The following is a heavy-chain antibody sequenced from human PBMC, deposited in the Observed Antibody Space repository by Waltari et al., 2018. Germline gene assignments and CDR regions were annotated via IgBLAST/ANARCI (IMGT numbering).Heavy chain of an antibody. Sequence: QVQLVQSGAEVKKPGASVKVSCKVSGYTLTQSSMHWVRQAPGKGLEWMGGFDPEDGETIYAQKFQGRVTMTEDTSTDTAYMELSSLRSEDTVVYYCATARYCSSTSCYAHDYWGQGTLVTVSS. CDR2: FDPEDGET. J-gene: IGHJ4*02. D-gene: IGHD2-2*01. CDR3: ATARYCSSTSCYAHDY. CDR1: GYTLTQSS. V-gene: IGHV1-24*01.